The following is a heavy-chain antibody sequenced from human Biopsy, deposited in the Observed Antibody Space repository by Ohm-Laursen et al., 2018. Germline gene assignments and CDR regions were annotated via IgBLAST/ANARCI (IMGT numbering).Heavy chain of an antibody. D-gene: IGHD1-7*01. CDR3: GRAVRNQLLTDP. J-gene: IGHJ5*02. CDR1: GYTFTDHY. Sequence: SVKVSCKASGYTFTDHYLHWARQASGQGPEWIGWLNPVSGNSNFGQKFRGRVTVTSDTSISTAYMELSGLTSDDTATYYCGRAVRNQLLTDPWGQGTLVTVTS. V-gene: IGHV1-2*02. CDR2: LNPVSGNS.